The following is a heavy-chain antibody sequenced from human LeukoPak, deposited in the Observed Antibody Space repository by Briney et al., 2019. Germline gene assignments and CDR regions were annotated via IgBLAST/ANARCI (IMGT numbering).Heavy chain of an antibody. CDR1: GHSISSTFY. CDR3: ARVNTPVATFDY. D-gene: IGHD2-15*01. CDR2: ISHSATT. J-gene: IGHJ4*02. V-gene: IGHV4-38-2*02. Sequence: SETLSLTCNVSGHSISSTFYGAWIRQPPGKGLEWIATISHSATTYYTPSLKSRLTMSVDTSKNQFSLKLSSVTVADTAVYYCARVNTPVATFDYWGQGTLVTVSS.